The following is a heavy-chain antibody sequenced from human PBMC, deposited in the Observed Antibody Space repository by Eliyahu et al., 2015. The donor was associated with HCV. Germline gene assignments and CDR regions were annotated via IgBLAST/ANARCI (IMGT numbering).Heavy chain of an antibody. V-gene: IGHV2-5*01. CDR1: GFSLSTSGVG. CDR3: AHSRCGGDCSPFDY. D-gene: IGHD2-21*02. Sequence: QITLKESGPTLVKPTQTLTLTCTFSGFSLSTSGVGVGWIRQPPGKALEWLALIYWNDDKRYSPSLKSRLTITKDTSKNQVVLTMTNMDPVDTATYYCAHSRCGGDCSPFDYWGQGTLVTVSS. CDR2: IYWNDDK. J-gene: IGHJ4*02.